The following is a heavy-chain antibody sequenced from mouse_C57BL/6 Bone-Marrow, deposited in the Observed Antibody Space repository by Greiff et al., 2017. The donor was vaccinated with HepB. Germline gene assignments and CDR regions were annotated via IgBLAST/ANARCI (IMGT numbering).Heavy chain of an antibody. CDR1: GYTFTSYW. D-gene: IGHD1-1*01. Sequence: QVQLQQSGAELVKPGASVKMSCKASGYTFTSYWITWVKQRPGQGLEWIGDIYPGSGSTNYNEKFKSKATLTVDTSSSTAYMQLSSLTSEDSAVYYCAREYYGSSLFAYWGQGTLVTVSA. V-gene: IGHV1-55*01. J-gene: IGHJ3*01. CDR2: IYPGSGST. CDR3: AREYYGSSLFAY.